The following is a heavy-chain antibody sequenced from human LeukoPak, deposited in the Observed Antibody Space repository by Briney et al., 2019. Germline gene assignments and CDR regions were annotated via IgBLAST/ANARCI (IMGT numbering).Heavy chain of an antibody. J-gene: IGHJ4*02. Sequence: GGSLRLSCAASGFTFEDHVMHWVRQALGKGLEWVSSISWSGDRMGYADAVKGRFTISRDNAKNSLFLQMNSLRVEDTALYYCAKDLGGSATTVWGQGTLVTVSS. D-gene: IGHD2-2*01. CDR3: AKDLGGSATTV. V-gene: IGHV3-9*01. CDR2: ISWSGDRM. CDR1: GFTFEDHV.